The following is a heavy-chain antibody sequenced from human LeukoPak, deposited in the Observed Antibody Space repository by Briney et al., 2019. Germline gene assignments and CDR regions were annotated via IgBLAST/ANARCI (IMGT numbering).Heavy chain of an antibody. CDR3: AGYCSGGSCSDY. CDR2: ISSSSSYI. CDR1: GFTFSSYS. V-gene: IGHV3-21*01. D-gene: IGHD2-15*01. Sequence: AGGSLRLSCAASGFTFSSYSMNWVRQAPGKGLEWVSSISSSSSYIYYADSVKGRFTIARDNAKNSLYLQMNSLRAEDTAVYYCAGYCSGGSCSDYWGQGTLVTVSS. J-gene: IGHJ4*02.